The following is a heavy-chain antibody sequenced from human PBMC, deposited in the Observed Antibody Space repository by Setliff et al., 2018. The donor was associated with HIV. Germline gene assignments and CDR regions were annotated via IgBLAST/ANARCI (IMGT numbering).Heavy chain of an antibody. CDR3: AYYSSGSFYLGYYYYYGMDV. V-gene: IGHV3-74*01. CDR2: INSDGSST. D-gene: IGHD3-10*01. Sequence: PGGSLRLSCAASGFTFSSYWMHWVRQAPGKGLVWVSRINSDGSSTSYADSVKGRFTISRDNAKNSLYLQMISLRAEDTAVYYCAYYSSGSFYLGYYYYYGMDVWGQGTTVTVSS. CDR1: GFTFSSYW. J-gene: IGHJ6*02.